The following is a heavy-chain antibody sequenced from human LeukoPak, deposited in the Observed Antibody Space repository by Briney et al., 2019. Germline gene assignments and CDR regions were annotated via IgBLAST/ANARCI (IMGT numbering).Heavy chain of an antibody. D-gene: IGHD1-1*01. CDR2: ISPYDGNT. CDR3: VRVWPPNAVDRGMTYSYFNALDV. J-gene: IGHJ6*02. V-gene: IGHV1-18*01. CDR1: NYTFASYG. Sequence: WASVKVSCKASNYTFASYGLSWVRQAPGQGLQWVGWISPYDGNTDYAQRFQARVTMTIDRATRTVYMDLKRLRLDDTAVYYCVRVWPPNAVDRGMTYSYFNALDVWGQGTTVIVS.